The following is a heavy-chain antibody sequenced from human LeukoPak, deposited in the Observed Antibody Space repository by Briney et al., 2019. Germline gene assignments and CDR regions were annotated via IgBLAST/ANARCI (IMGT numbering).Heavy chain of an antibody. J-gene: IGHJ3*02. CDR3: AKGDTMIVVVITTLAFDI. Sequence: GGSLRLSCEASSFTFNNYAMNWVRQAPGKGLEWVSTISGSGGSTFYADSVKGRFTISRDNSKDTVYLHLNSLRAEDTAIYYCAKGDTMIVVVITTLAFDIWGQGTMVTVSS. V-gene: IGHV3-23*01. CDR1: SFTFNNYA. CDR2: ISGSGGST. D-gene: IGHD3-22*01.